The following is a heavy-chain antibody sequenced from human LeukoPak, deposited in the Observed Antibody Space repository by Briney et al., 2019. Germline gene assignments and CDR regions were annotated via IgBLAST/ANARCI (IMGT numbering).Heavy chain of an antibody. CDR1: GFTFSSYG. D-gene: IGHD3-3*01. CDR3: AKCPFWSGYYKENYYYYGMDV. Sequence: GGSLRLSCAVSGFTFSSYGMHWVRQAPGKGLEWVAVISYDGSTKYYADSVKARFTICRDNSKNTLYLQMNSLRAQDTAVYYCAKCPFWSGYYKENYYYYGMDVWGQGTTVTVSS. V-gene: IGHV3-30*18. CDR2: ISYDGSTK. J-gene: IGHJ6*02.